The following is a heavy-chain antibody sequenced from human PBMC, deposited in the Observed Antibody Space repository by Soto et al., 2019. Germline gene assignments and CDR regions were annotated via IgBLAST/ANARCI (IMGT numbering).Heavy chain of an antibody. CDR1: GYNFMTYW. V-gene: IGHV5-51*01. CDR2: IYSADSDI. CDR3: ARHGSGYKMAYHGFDI. D-gene: IGHD1-1*01. Sequence: PGESLKISCKGSGYNFMTYWIGWVRQMPGKGLEWMGIIYSADSDIRYSPSLEGQVTISVDTSITTAYLQWSSLKASDTAMYFCARHGSGYKMAYHGFDIWGQGTTVTVSS. J-gene: IGHJ6*02.